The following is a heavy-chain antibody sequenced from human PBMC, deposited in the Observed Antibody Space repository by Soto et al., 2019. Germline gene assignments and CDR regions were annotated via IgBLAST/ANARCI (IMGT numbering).Heavy chain of an antibody. CDR3: ARRQVSYYGMDV. CDR1: GYTFTNFG. D-gene: IGHD2-21*01. CDR2: MNPNSGNT. V-gene: IGHV1-8*01. Sequence: ASVKVSCKASGYTFTNFGISWVRQATGQGLEWMGWMNPNSGNTGYAQKFQGRVTMTRNTSISTAYMELSSLRSEDTAVYYCARRQVSYYGMDVWGQGTTVTVS. J-gene: IGHJ6*02.